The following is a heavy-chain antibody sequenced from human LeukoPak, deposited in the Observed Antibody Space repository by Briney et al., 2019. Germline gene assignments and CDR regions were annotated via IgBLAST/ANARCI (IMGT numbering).Heavy chain of an antibody. CDR1: GFSFSTYW. D-gene: IGHD6-19*01. J-gene: IGHJ4*02. V-gene: IGHV3-74*01. Sequence: PGGSLRLSCAASGFSFSTYWMHWARQAPGKGLVWVSRISTDGSNTIYADSVKGRFTISRDNAKSTLYLQMNSLRAEDTAVYYCLYGSGWYFDYWGQGTLVTVPS. CDR2: ISTDGSNT. CDR3: LYGSGWYFDY.